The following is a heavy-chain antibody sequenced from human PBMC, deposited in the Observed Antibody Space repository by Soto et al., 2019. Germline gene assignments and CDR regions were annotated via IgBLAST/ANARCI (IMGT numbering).Heavy chain of an antibody. Sequence: GGSLRLSCAASGFTFSSYAMHWVRQAPGKGLEWVAVISYDGSNKYYADSVKGRFTISRDNSKNTLYLQMNSLRAEDTAVYYCAREATSIDSTGYYCGMDVWGQGTTVTVSS. CDR3: AREATSIDSTGYYCGMDV. CDR1: GFTFSSYA. V-gene: IGHV3-30-3*01. J-gene: IGHJ6*02. D-gene: IGHD6-25*01. CDR2: ISYDGSNK.